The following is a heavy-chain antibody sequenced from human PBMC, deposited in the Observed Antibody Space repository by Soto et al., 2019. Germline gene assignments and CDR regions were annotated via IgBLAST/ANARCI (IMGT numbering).Heavy chain of an antibody. CDR2: ISVSGGST. CDR1: GFTFSSYA. CDR3: AKVRQQMVREYFDY. Sequence: GGSLRLSCAASGFTFSSYAMSWVRQAPGKGLEWVSAISVSGGSTYYAESVKGRFTISXXXSXXTXXLXXNXXRAXDTAVYYCAKVRQQMVREYFDYWGQGTMVTVSS. J-gene: IGHJ4*02. V-gene: IGHV3-23*01. D-gene: IGHD6-13*01.